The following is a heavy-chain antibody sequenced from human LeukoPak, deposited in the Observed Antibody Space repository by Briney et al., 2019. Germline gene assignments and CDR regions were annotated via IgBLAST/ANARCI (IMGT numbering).Heavy chain of an antibody. CDR3: ARGVKAIYYDSNYPMVSPAFDI. D-gene: IGHD3-22*01. V-gene: IGHV3-21*01. J-gene: IGHJ3*02. CDR2: ISSSSSYI. CDR1: GFTFSSYS. Sequence: GGSLRLSCAASGFTFSSYSMNWVRQAPGKGLEWVSSISSSSSYIYYADSVKGRLTISRDNAKNSLYLQMNSLRAEDTAVYYCARGVKAIYYDSNYPMVSPAFDIWGQGTMVTVSS.